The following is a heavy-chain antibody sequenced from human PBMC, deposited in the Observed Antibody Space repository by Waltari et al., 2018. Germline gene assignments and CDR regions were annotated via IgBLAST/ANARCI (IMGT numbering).Heavy chain of an antibody. Sequence: EVQLVESGGGLVQPGGSLRLSCAASGLTFSSYWLSWVRQAPGKGLEWVANIKQDGSEKYYVDSVKGRFTISRDNAKNSLYLQMNSLRAEDTAVYYCARDHRNAFDIWGQGTMVTVSS. J-gene: IGHJ3*02. CDR3: ARDHRNAFDI. V-gene: IGHV3-7*01. CDR1: GLTFSSYW. CDR2: IKQDGSEK.